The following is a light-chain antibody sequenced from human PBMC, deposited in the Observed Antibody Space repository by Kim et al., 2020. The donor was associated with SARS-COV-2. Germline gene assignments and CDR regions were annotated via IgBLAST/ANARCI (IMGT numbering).Light chain of an antibody. CDR2: GAS. J-gene: IGKJ1*01. CDR3: QHYNIWPWT. V-gene: IGKV3-15*01. Sequence: VSPGERATLSCRASHSLSANLAWYQQKPGQGPRLLIYGASTRATGIPARFSGSGSGTEFTLTISSLQSEDFAVYYCQHYNIWPWTFGQGTKVDIK. CDR1: HSLSAN.